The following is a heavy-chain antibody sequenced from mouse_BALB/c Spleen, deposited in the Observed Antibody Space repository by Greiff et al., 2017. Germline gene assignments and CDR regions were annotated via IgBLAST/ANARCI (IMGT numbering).Heavy chain of an antibody. CDR3: ARDNWEWGGFDY. D-gene: IGHD4-1*01. CDR2: ISYDGSN. J-gene: IGHJ2*01. CDR1: GYSITSGYY. Sequence: EVKLQESGPGLVKPSQSLSLTCSVTGYSITSGYYWNWIRQFPGNKLEWMGYISYDGSNNYNPSLKNRISITRDTSKNQFFLKLNSVTTEDTATYYCARDNWEWGGFDYWGQGTTLTVSS. V-gene: IGHV3-6*02.